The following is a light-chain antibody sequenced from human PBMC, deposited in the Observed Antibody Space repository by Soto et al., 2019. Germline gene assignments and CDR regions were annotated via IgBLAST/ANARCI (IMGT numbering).Light chain of an antibody. Sequence: QSAGSQPPGMSGSPGQSITIPCSGASSDIGLYNYVSLYHHHPGKAPKLLISEVNVRPSGLSDRFSASKAGNTASLTISGLQPEDEAYYYCSSLSTTSTPIVFGSGTKVTVL. CDR2: EVN. J-gene: IGLJ1*01. V-gene: IGLV2-14*01. CDR1: SSDIGLYNY. CDR3: SSLSTTSTPIV.